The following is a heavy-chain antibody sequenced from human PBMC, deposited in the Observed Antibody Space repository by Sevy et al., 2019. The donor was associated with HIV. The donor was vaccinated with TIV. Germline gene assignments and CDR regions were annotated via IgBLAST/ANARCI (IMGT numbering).Heavy chain of an antibody. CDR1: GFSFHAHW. V-gene: IGHV3-7*01. J-gene: IGHJ4*02. CDR3: ARAIAAAAGF. D-gene: IGHD6-13*01. CDR2: INQDGSTN. Sequence: GGSLRLSCAGSGFSFHAHWMHWVRQAPGKGLEWLANINQDGSTNYYADSVKGRFTISRDNAKNLVYLQMNSLRPEDTGLYYCARAIAAAAGFWGQGTLVTVSS.